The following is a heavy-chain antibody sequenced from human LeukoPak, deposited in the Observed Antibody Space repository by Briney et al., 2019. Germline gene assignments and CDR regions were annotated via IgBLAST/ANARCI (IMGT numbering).Heavy chain of an antibody. CDR3: ARTHPIGHAFDI. D-gene: IGHD3-16*01. Sequence: PGGSLRLSCAASGFTFDDYAMHWVRQVPGKGLEWVSSISSSSSYIYYADSVKGRFTISRDNAKNSLYLQMNSLRAEDTAVYYCARTHPIGHAFDIWGQGTMVTVSS. V-gene: IGHV3-21*01. CDR1: GFTFDDYA. CDR2: ISSSSSYI. J-gene: IGHJ3*02.